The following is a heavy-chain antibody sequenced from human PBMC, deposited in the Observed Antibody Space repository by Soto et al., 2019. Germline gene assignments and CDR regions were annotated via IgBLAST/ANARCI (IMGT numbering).Heavy chain of an antibody. CDR1: GGTFSSYA. D-gene: IGHD2-2*02. Sequence: QVQLVQSGAEVKKPGSSVKVSCKASGGTFSSYAISWVRQAPGQGLEWMGGIIPIFGTANYAQKFQGRVTITADESTRTAYMELSSLRSEDTAVYYCARPPLYCSRTSCYTGWFDPWGQGTLVTVSS. CDR3: ARPPLYCSRTSCYTGWFDP. CDR2: IIPIFGTA. V-gene: IGHV1-69*01. J-gene: IGHJ5*02.